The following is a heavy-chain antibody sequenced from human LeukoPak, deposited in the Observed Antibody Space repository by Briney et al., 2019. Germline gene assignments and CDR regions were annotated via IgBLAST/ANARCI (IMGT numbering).Heavy chain of an antibody. Sequence: GESLKISCKASGYSFTSFWIGWVRQMPAGGLEWMGIIYPGDSDTRFSPSFQGQVTISADKSISTAYLQWNSLKASDTAMYYCARHLFSLVAAIEGAFDIWGQGTMVTVSS. CDR1: GYSFTSFW. CDR3: ARHLFSLVAAIEGAFDI. V-gene: IGHV5-51*01. D-gene: IGHD5-12*01. J-gene: IGHJ3*02. CDR2: IYPGDSDT.